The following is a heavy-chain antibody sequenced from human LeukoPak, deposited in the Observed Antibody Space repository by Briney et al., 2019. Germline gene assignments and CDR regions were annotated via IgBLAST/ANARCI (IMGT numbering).Heavy chain of an antibody. V-gene: IGHV1-46*01. Sequence: ASVKVSCKASGYTFTSYYMHWVRQAPGQGLEWMGIINPSGGSTSYAQKFQGRVTMTRDMSTSTVYMELSSLRSEDTAVCYCARAGDLDAFDIWGQGTMVTVSS. J-gene: IGHJ3*02. CDR1: GYTFTSYY. CDR2: INPSGGST. D-gene: IGHD2-21*02. CDR3: ARAGDLDAFDI.